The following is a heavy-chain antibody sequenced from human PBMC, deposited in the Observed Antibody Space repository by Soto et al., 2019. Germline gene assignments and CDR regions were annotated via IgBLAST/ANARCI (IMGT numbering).Heavy chain of an antibody. J-gene: IGHJ4*02. CDR3: ARDLRLDS. D-gene: IGHD2-21*02. V-gene: IGHV4-31*03. Sequence: QVQLQESCAGLVKPSQTLSLTCTVSGDSISSGGYYWNWIRQHPGKGLEWIAYIYYSGSTYYNPSLKSRVTISIDTSKNQFSLILSSVTAADTAVYYCARDLRLDSWGPGTLVTVSS. CDR1: GDSISSGGYY. CDR2: IYYSGST.